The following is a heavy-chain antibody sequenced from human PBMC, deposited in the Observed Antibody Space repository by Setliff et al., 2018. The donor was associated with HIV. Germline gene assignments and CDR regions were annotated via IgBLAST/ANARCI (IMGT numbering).Heavy chain of an antibody. J-gene: IGHJ5*02. CDR2: IWDDGSNI. CDR3: ATYGGSFPGWFDT. V-gene: IGHV3-33*01. Sequence: PGGSLSLSCAASGFTLNSYGMHWVRQAPGKGLEWVAVIWDDGSNIYYLESVKGRFTISRDNSKNTLYLQMNGLRVEDTAVYYCATYGGSFPGWFDTWGQGTPVTVXS. CDR1: GFTLNSYG. D-gene: IGHD1-26*01.